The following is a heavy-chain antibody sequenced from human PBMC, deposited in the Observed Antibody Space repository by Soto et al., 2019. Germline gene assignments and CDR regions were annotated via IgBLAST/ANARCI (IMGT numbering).Heavy chain of an antibody. CDR2: IIPVFDTT. CDR3: ATAGFSGTSIQHFDH. Sequence: QVQLVQSGAEVKKPGSSVKLSCQAPGGAFSTYSITWVRQAPGQGLEWMGAIIPVFDTTSPARRFRGRLSITADAVTSTADMDLSDLRSEDTAIYYCATAGFSGTSIQHFDHWGQGALVTVSP. D-gene: IGHD2-2*01. CDR1: GGAFSTYS. V-gene: IGHV1-69*01. J-gene: IGHJ4*02.